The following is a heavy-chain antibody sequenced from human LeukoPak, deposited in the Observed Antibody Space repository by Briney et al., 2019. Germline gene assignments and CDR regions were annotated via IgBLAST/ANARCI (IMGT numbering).Heavy chain of an antibody. CDR3: ARDGGGGTYANY. Sequence: GGSVRLSCAASGFTFSSYEMNWVRQAPGKGLEWVSLIYSGGSTYYADSVKGRFTVSRDTSKNTLYLQMNSLRVEDTAVYYCARDGGGGTYANYWGQGTLVTVSS. V-gene: IGHV3-53*01. J-gene: IGHJ4*02. CDR2: IYSGGST. CDR1: GFTFSSYE. D-gene: IGHD3-16*01.